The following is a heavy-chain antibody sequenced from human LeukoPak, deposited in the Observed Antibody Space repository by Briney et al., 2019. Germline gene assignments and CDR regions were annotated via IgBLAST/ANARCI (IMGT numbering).Heavy chain of an antibody. CDR3: ARHDYSNYVRH. J-gene: IGHJ4*02. CDR2: GFASGST. V-gene: IGHV4-4*07. CDR1: GGSISSFY. D-gene: IGHD4-11*01. Sequence: PSETLCLTCTVSGGSISSFYWSWIRQPAGKGLEWIGRGFASGSTIYNPSLKSRVTISVDESKNQFSLELKSVTAADTAVYYCARHDYSNYVRHWGQGTLITVSS.